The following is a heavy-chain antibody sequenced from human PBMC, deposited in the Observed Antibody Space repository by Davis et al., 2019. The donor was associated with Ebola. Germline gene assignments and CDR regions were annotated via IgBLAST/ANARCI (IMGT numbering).Heavy chain of an antibody. CDR1: GYTFISYN. CDR2: IKPSGGSA. Sequence: ASVKVSCKASGYTFISYNMHWVRQAPGQGLEWMGIIKPSGGSATYAQMFRGRVTMSRDTSTSTVYMELNSLRSEDTAVYYCAREVIVATMGAFDIWGQGTMVTVSS. CDR3: AREVIVATMGAFDI. J-gene: IGHJ3*02. V-gene: IGHV1-46*01. D-gene: IGHD5-12*01.